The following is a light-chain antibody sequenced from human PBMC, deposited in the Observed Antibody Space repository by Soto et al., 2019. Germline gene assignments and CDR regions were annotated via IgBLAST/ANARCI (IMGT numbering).Light chain of an antibody. V-gene: IGKV1D-12*01. CDR3: QQSNSFPLT. J-gene: IGKJ5*01. CDR1: QGVGIK. Sequence: DIQMTQSPSSVSASVGDSVTITCRASQGVGIKLAWYQQKPGKAPKLLIYSASTLQSGVPSRFSGTGSGADFTLTINNLQPEDFATYYCQQSNSFPLTFGQGTRLEIK. CDR2: SAS.